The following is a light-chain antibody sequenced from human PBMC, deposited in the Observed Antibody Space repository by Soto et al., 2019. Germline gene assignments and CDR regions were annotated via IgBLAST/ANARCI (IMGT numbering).Light chain of an antibody. CDR1: QSIRYY. Sequence: IQLTQSPPTLSASVGDRVTITCRASQSIRYYLAWYQQMPGKAPKLLIYGASSLQSGVPSRFSGSGSGTEFTLTISSPQPDDFATYFCQHHNSYSQTFGQGTKVDIK. V-gene: IGKV1-5*01. CDR2: GAS. J-gene: IGKJ1*01. CDR3: QHHNSYSQT.